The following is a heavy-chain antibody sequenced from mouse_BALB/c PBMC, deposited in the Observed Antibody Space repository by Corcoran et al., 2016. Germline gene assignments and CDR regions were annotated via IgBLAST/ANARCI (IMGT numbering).Heavy chain of an antibody. CDR1: GYTFTNYG. CDR2: INTYTGEP. V-gene: IGHV9-3-1*01. Sequence: QIQLVQSGPELNKPGETVKISCKASGYTFTNYGMNWVKQAPGKGLKWMGWINTYTGEPTYADDFKGRFAFSLETSASTAYLQINNLKNEDTATYFCASDPSWVAYWGQGTLVTVSA. J-gene: IGHJ3*01. CDR3: ASDPSWVAY.